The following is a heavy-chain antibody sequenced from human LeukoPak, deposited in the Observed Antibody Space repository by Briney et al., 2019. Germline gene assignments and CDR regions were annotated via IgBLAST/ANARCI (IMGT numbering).Heavy chain of an antibody. D-gene: IGHD4-11*01. CDR3: ASYSNGTGNNWFDP. J-gene: IGHJ5*02. V-gene: IGHV4-34*01. Sequence: PSETLSLTCAVYGGSFSGYYWSWIRQPPGKGLEWIREINHSGSTNYNPSLKSRVTISVDTSKNQFSLKLSSVTAADTAVYYCASYSNGTGNNWFDPWGQGTLVTVSS. CDR1: GGSFSGYY. CDR2: INHSGST.